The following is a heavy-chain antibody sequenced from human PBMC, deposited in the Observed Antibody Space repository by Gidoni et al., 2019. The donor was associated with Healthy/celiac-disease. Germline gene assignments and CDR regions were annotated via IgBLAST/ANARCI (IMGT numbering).Heavy chain of an antibody. D-gene: IGHD3-10*01. CDR3: ARRDYYGSGSWFDP. J-gene: IGHJ5*02. V-gene: IGHV4-59*01. CDR1: GGSISSYY. CDR2: IYYSGST. Sequence: QVQLQESGPGLVKPSETLSLTCPVPGGSISSYYWSWIRQPPGKGLEWIGYIYYSGSTNYNPSLKSRVTISVDTSKNQFSLKLSSVTAADTAVYYCARRDYYGSGSWFDPWGQGTLVTVSS.